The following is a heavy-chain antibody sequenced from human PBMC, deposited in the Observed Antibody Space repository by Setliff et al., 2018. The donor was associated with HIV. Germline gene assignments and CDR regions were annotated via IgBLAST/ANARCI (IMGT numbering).Heavy chain of an antibody. J-gene: IGHJ4*02. CDR2: IWYDGSNK. V-gene: IGHV3-33*01. D-gene: IGHD3-3*01. Sequence: AGGSLRLSCAASGFTFSSYGMHWVRQAPGKGLEWVAVIWYDGSNKYYADSVKGRFTISRDNSKNTLYLQMNSLRAEDTAVYYCARDLSGGYNFWSGYYPLDYWGRGTLVTVSS. CDR3: ARDLSGGYNFWSGYYPLDY. CDR1: GFTFSSYG.